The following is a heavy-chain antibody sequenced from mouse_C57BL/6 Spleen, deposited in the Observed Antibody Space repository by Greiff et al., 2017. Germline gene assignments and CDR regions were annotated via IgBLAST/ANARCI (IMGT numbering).Heavy chain of an antibody. CDR3: ARGGNYYAMDY. J-gene: IGHJ4*01. V-gene: IGHV3-6*01. D-gene: IGHD2-1*01. CDR2: ISYDGSN. CDR1: GYSITSGYY. Sequence: ESGPGLVKPSQSLSLTCSVTGYSITSGYYWNWIRQFPGNKLEWMGYISYDGSNNYNPSLKNRISITPDTSKNQFFLKLNSVTTEDTATYYCARGGNYYAMDYWGQGTSVTVSS.